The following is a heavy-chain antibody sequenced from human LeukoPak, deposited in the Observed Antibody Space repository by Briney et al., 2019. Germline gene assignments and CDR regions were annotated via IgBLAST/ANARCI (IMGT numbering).Heavy chain of an antibody. CDR2: INHSGST. J-gene: IGHJ4*02. Sequence: SETLSLTCAVYGGSFSGYYWSWIRQPPGKGLEWIGEINHSGSTNYNPSLKCRVTISVDTSKNQFSLKLSSVTAADTAVYCCARARGRFFDYWGQGTLVTVSS. CDR1: GGSFSGYY. V-gene: IGHV4-34*01. CDR3: ARARGRFFDY.